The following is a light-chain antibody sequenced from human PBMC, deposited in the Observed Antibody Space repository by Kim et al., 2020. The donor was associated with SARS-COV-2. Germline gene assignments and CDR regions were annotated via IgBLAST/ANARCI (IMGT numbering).Light chain of an antibody. CDR3: QVWDSSTAV. Sequence: SVALGQTARITCGGKNIGSKNVYWYQQKPGQAPVLVIYRDSNRPSGIPERFSGSNSGNTATLTISRAQAGDEADYYCQVWDSSTAVFGGGTQLTVL. CDR1: NIGSKN. V-gene: IGLV3-9*01. CDR2: RDS. J-gene: IGLJ2*01.